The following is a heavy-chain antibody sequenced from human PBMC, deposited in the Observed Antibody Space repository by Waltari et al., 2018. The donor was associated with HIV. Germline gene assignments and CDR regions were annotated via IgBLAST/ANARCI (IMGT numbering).Heavy chain of an antibody. V-gene: IGHV3-23*01. CDR2: VSKWGYRT. J-gene: IGHJ5*02. CDR1: GFIFSDYA. CDR3: ARDDYINYWTTSANWFDP. D-gene: IGHD4-4*01. Sequence: EMQLLESGGGLVQPGGSLRLSCAASGFIFSDYAMSWVRQAPGRVLEWVAGVSKWGYRTDYADSVEGRFAIYRDPPNNTVSLQMNNLRVEDTAFYYCARDDYINYWTTSANWFDPWGQGTLVTVSP.